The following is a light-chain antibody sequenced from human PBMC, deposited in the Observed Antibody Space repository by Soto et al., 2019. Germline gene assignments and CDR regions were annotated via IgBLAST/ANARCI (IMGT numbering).Light chain of an antibody. J-gene: IGLJ1*01. CDR1: SSDVGGYNY. CDR2: EVS. V-gene: IGLV2-14*01. Sequence: QSVLTQSASVSGSPGQSITISCTGTSSDVGGYNYVSWHQQHPGKAPKLMIYEVSNRPSGVSNRFSGSKSGNTASLTISGLQAEDEADYYCSSYTSSSTSSYVFGTGTKVTVL. CDR3: SSYTSSSTSSYV.